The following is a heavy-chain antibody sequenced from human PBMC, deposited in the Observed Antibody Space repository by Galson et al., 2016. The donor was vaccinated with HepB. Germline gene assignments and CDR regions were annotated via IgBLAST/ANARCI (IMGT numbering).Heavy chain of an antibody. D-gene: IGHD5-24*01. CDR2: VSHDEVNK. CDR1: GFTFSNFV. CDR3: AKTRAPPPKLAMMAAITYSFAGSDV. J-gene: IGHJ6*02. Sequence: SLRLSCAASGFTFSNFVMHWVRQAPGKGLEWLASVSHDEVNKHSAEPVKGRFTISRDNSKDTLYLQLNSLRPEDTAVYHCAKTRAPPPKLAMMAAITYSFAGSDVWGQGTTVTVSS. V-gene: IGHV3-30-3*02.